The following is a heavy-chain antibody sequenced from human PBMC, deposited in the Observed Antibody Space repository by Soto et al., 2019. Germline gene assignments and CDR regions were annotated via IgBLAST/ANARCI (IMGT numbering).Heavy chain of an antibody. CDR3: TREVDTLMGGFDS. V-gene: IGHV3-49*04. D-gene: IGHD5-18*01. Sequence: GGSLRLSCTTSGFTFGNYAMNWVRQAPGKGLDWIGFSRTKAYGEITDYAASLKARFSISTDDAKNIAYLQMKSLKIEAPAVYYCTREVDTLMGGFDSWAPRTLLTPST. J-gene: IGHJ4*02. CDR2: SRTKAYGEIT. CDR1: GFTFGNYA.